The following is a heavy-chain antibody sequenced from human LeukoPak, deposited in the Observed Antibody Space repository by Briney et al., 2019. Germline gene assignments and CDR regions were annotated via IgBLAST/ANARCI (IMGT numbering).Heavy chain of an antibody. V-gene: IGHV3-30-3*01. CDR2: ISYDGSNK. Sequence: GGSLRLSCAASGFTFSSYAMHWVRQAPGKGLEWVAVISYDGSNKYYADSVKGRFTISRDNSKNTLYLQMNSLRAEDTAVYYCARANGVDYYDSGGLSYWGQGTLVTVSS. CDR1: GFTFSSYA. J-gene: IGHJ4*02. D-gene: IGHD3-22*01. CDR3: ARANGVDYYDSGGLSY.